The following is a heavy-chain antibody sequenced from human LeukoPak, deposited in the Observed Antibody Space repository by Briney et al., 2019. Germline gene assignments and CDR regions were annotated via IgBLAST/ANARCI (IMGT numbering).Heavy chain of an antibody. V-gene: IGHV3-33*08. CDR1: GFTFSNYE. Sequence: GGSLRLSCAASGFTFSNYEMNWVRQAPGKGLEWVAVIWYDGSNKYYADSVKGRFTISRDNSKNTLYPQMNSLRAEDTAVYYCARGDSSGYYARNEYFQHWGQGTLVTVSS. D-gene: IGHD3-22*01. CDR3: ARGDSSGYYARNEYFQH. CDR2: IWYDGSNK. J-gene: IGHJ1*01.